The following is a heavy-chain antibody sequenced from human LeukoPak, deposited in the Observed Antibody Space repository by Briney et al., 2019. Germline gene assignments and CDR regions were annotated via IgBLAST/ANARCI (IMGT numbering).Heavy chain of an antibody. CDR2: ISASGGTT. D-gene: IGHD3-22*01. CDR3: AKKTYYYDTSNLGWFDP. J-gene: IGHJ5*02. CDR1: GFTFSSYA. Sequence: GGSLRLSCAASGFTFSSYAMSWVRHAPGKGLEWVSVISASGGTTYYADSVRGRFTISRDNDKNTLFLQMNSLRAEDTAVYYCAKKTYYYDTSNLGWFDPWGQGTLVTVSS. V-gene: IGHV3-23*01.